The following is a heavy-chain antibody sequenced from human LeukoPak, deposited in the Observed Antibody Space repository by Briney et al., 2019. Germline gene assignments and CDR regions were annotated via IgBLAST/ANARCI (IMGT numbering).Heavy chain of an antibody. Sequence: TLSLTCTVSGGSISSGGYYWSWIRQHPGKGLEWIGYIYYSGSTFYNPSLKSRVTISVDTSKNQFSLKLSSVTAADTAVYYCARAKPDTAMVTSEDYWGQGTLVTVSS. CDR3: ARAKPDTAMVTSEDY. CDR2: IYYSGST. D-gene: IGHD5-18*01. J-gene: IGHJ4*02. V-gene: IGHV4-31*03. CDR1: GGSISSGGYY.